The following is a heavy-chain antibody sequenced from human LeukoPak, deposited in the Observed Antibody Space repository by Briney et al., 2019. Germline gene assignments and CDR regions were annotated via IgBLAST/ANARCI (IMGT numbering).Heavy chain of an antibody. D-gene: IGHD3-3*01. CDR3: AKATLPITIFGVVIPY. CDR2: IKQDGSEK. Sequence: GGSLRLSCAASGFTFSSYWMSWVRQAPGKGLEWVANIKQDGSEKYYVDSVKGRFTISRDNSKNTLYLQMNSLRAEDTAVYYCAKATLPITIFGVVIPYWGQGTLVTVSS. J-gene: IGHJ4*02. V-gene: IGHV3-7*01. CDR1: GFTFSSYW.